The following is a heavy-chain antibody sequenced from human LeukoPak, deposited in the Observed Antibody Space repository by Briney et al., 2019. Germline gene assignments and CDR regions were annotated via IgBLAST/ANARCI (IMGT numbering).Heavy chain of an antibody. CDR3: VRDMSGKYSFDH. D-gene: IGHD1-26*01. CDR1: GFTLTWYV. Sequence: GGSLRLSCAASGFTLTWYVMHWVRQAPGKALEYVSFIHHNGEMTSYAESVRGRFTVSRDNSKNTLFLELSSLRTDDTAVYYCVRDMSGKYSFDHWGQGTLVIVST. V-gene: IGHV3-64D*06. J-gene: IGHJ4*02. CDR2: IHHNGEMT.